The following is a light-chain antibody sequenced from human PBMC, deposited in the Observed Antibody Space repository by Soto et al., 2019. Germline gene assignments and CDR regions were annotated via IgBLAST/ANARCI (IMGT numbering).Light chain of an antibody. Sequence: IQMTQSPSSVSASVGDRVTITCRASLGISRWLAWYQQKPGKAPKLLIYTASKLQSGVPSRFSGSGSGADFTLTISSLQPEDFATYYCQLANSFPFTFGPGTKVDIK. J-gene: IGKJ3*01. CDR3: QLANSFPFT. V-gene: IGKV1-12*01. CDR2: TAS. CDR1: LGISRW.